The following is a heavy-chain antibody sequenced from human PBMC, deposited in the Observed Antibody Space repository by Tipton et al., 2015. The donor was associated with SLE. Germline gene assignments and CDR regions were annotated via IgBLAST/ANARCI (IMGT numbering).Heavy chain of an antibody. J-gene: IGHJ4*02. CDR2: INHSGRT. V-gene: IGHV4-34*01. CDR3: ARADIVAAITGFDY. Sequence: TLSLTCAVYGGSFSGYYWSWIRQPPGKGLDRIGEINHSGRTNYNPALKSQVTISVDTSKNQFSRKLSSVTAADTAVYYCARADIVAAITGFDYWGQGTLVTVSS. D-gene: IGHD5-12*01. CDR1: GGSFSGYY.